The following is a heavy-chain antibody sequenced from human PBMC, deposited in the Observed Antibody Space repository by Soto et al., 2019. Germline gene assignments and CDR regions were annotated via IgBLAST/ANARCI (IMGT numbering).Heavy chain of an antibody. CDR3: ARPQHSGDYGHAFDI. CDR2: IIPILGIA. D-gene: IGHD4-17*01. V-gene: IGHV1-69*02. CDR1: GGTFSSYT. J-gene: IGHJ3*02. Sequence: GASVKVSCKASGGTFSSYTISWVRQAPGQGLEWMGRIIPILGIANYAQKFQGRVTITADKSTSTAYMELSSLRSEDTAVYYCARPQHSGDYGHAFDIWGQGTMVTVSS.